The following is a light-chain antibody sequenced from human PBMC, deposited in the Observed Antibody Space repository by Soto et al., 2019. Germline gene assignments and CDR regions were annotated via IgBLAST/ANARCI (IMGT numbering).Light chain of an antibody. CDR3: QQNNKWPPVT. CDR1: QNISND. Sequence: EVVMTQSPATVSVSPGEGVNLSCRASQNISNDLAWYQQKPGQAPRLLIYGASTSATGVPARFSGGGSGTEFTLTISSLQSEDFAFYYCQQNNKWPPVTFGGGTKVDIK. V-gene: IGKV3-15*01. J-gene: IGKJ4*01. CDR2: GAS.